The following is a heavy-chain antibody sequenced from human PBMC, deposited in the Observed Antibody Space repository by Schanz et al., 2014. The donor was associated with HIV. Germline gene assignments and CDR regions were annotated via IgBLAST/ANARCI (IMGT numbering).Heavy chain of an antibody. CDR1: GFTFSSYA. V-gene: IGHV3-23*04. Sequence: VQLVESGGGVVQPGRSPTLSCAASGFTFSSYAMSWVRQAPGKGLEWVSGISGNSGHTWYADSVKGRFTISRDNPKNRLYLQMNSLRAEDTAVYYCAKSRGDSWPYGMDVWGQGTTVTVSS. J-gene: IGHJ6*02. D-gene: IGHD4-17*01. CDR3: AKSRGDSWPYGMDV. CDR2: ISGNSGHT.